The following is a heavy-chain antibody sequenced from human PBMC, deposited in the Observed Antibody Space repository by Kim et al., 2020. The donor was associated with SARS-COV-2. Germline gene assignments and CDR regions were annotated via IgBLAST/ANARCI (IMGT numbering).Heavy chain of an antibody. V-gene: IGHV4-59*08. CDR2: IYYSGST. CDR3: ARSGSSWYDSDY. J-gene: IGHJ4*02. CDR1: GGSISSYY. Sequence: SETLSLTCTVSGGSISSYYWSWIRQPPGKGLEWIGYIYYSGSTNYNPSLKSRVTISVDTSKNQFSLKLSPVTAADTAVYYCARSGSSWYDSDYWGQGTLVTVSS. D-gene: IGHD6-13*01.